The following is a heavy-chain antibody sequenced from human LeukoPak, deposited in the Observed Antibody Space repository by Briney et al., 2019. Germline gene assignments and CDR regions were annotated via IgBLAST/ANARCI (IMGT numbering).Heavy chain of an antibody. CDR3: ATISDLLFYFAS. CDR1: GFTFSSYA. J-gene: IGHJ4*02. CDR2: ISYDGSKK. V-gene: IGHV3-30-3*01. Sequence: GRSLRLSCAASGFTFSSYAIDWVRQAPGKGLEWVALISYDGSKKYYAESVKGRFTISRDNSKNTLYLQMNSLRPEDTAMYYCATISDLLFYFASWGQGTLVTVSS.